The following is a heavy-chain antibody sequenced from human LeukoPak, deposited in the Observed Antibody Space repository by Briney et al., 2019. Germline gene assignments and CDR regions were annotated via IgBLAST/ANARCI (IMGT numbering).Heavy chain of an antibody. CDR2: ISYDGSNK. CDR3: ARDSHYGYPSSWYHLVQIDY. CDR1: GFTFSRYA. D-gene: IGHD6-13*01. V-gene: IGHV3-30*04. Sequence: PGGSLRLSCAASGFTFSRYAMHWVRQAPGKGLEWVAVISYDGSNKYYADSVKGRFTISRDNSKNTLYLQMNSLRAEDTAVYYCARDSHYGYPSSWYHLVQIDYWGQGSLVTVSS. J-gene: IGHJ4*02.